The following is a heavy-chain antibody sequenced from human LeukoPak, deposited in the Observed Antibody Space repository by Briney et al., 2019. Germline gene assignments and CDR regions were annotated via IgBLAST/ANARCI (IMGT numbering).Heavy chain of an antibody. V-gene: IGHV4-34*01. D-gene: IGHD3-10*01. CDR3: ARSGVVRGVITHKTIDY. CDR2: INHSGST. CDR1: GGSFSGYY. J-gene: IGHJ4*02. Sequence: SETLSLTCAVYGGSFSGYYWSWIRQPPGKGLEWIGEINHSGSTNYNPSLKSRVTISVDTSKNQFSLKLSSVTAADTAVYYCARSGVVRGVITHKTIDYWGRGTLVTVSS.